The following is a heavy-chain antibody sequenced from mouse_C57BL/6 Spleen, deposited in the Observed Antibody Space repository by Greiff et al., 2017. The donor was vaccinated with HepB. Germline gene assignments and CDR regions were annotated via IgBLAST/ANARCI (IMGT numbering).Heavy chain of an antibody. CDR3: ARWATMVTTGFDY. CDR1: GYSITSGYY. J-gene: IGHJ2*01. Sequence: VQLKESGPGLVKPSQSLSLTCSVTGYSITSGYYWNWIRQFPGNKLEWMGYISYDGSNNYNPSLKNRISITRDTSKNQFFLKLNSVTTEDTATYYCARWATMVTTGFDYWGQGTTLTVSS. V-gene: IGHV3-6*01. CDR2: ISYDGSN. D-gene: IGHD2-2*01.